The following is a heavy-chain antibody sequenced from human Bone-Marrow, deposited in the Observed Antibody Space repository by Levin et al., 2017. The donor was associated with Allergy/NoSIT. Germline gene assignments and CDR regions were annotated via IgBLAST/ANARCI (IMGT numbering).Heavy chain of an antibody. CDR1: GFTFSSYE. V-gene: IGHV3-48*03. CDR2: ISSSGSTI. D-gene: IGHD5-24*01. Sequence: GESLKISCAASGFTFSSYEMNWVRQAPGKGLEWVSYISSSGSTIYHADSVKGRFTISRDNAKNSLYLQMNSLRAEDTAVYYCAREPATLRRDGYNYVDYWGQGTLVTVSS. J-gene: IGHJ4*02. CDR3: AREPATLRRDGYNYVDY.